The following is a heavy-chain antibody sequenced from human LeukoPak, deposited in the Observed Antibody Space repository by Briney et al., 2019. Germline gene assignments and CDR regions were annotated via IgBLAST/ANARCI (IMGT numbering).Heavy chain of an antibody. V-gene: IGHV4-59*08. J-gene: IGHJ4*02. CDR3: ARLRRFGELFDY. D-gene: IGHD3-10*01. CDR1: GGSISSYY. Sequence: PSETLSLTCTVSGGSISSYYWSWIGQRPGNGLEGIGYIYYSGNTYYNPSLKSRVTISVDTSKNQFSLKLSSVTAPDTAVYYCARLRRFGELFDYWGQGTLVTVSS. CDR2: IYYSGNT.